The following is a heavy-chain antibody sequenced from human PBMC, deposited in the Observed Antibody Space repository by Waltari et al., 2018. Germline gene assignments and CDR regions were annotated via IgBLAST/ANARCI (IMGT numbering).Heavy chain of an antibody. D-gene: IGHD3-10*01. Sequence: EEQLLEYGRGSVQPEEFLKHSCATFGFRLSNYWMHLVRQDNGTGLVWVARISNDETTLTYADSVKGRFTISRDNAKNTVYLQMKRLRADDTAVYYCARLAPRTYRSPVPGRHYYYGMDVWGQGTTVTVSS. CDR3: ARLAPRTYRSPVPGRHYYYGMDV. J-gene: IGHJ6*02. V-gene: IGHV3-74*03. CDR1: GFRLSNYW. CDR2: ISNDETTL.